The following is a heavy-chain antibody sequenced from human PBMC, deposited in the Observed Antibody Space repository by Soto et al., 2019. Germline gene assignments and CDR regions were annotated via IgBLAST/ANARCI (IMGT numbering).Heavy chain of an antibody. D-gene: IGHD4-4*01. Sequence: TLSLTCTFAGCSISSGGYCWGWIRHHPGKGLEWIVYIYYSGSTYYNPSLKSRVTISVDTSKNQFSLKLSSVTAADTAVYYCARVADYRPWNFDYWGQGTMVRVSS. V-gene: IGHV4-31*03. CDR1: GCSISSGGYC. CDR2: IYYSGST. CDR3: ARVADYRPWNFDY. J-gene: IGHJ4*02.